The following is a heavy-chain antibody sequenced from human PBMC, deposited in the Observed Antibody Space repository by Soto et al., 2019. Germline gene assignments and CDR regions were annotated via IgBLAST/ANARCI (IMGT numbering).Heavy chain of an antibody. CDR2: IYQSGST. J-gene: IGHJ4*02. CDR3: ARGGLLGHCGSNTCHNSFDH. V-gene: IGHV4-30-2*01. Sequence: SETLSLTCDVSGGSINSGGYSWSWIRQPPGKGLEWVGYIYQSGSTYYNPSLRSRLTISIDRSKNQFSLKLTSVTAADTAVYYCARGGLLGHCGSNTCHNSFDHWGQGPLVTVSS. CDR1: GGSINSGGYS. D-gene: IGHD2-2*01.